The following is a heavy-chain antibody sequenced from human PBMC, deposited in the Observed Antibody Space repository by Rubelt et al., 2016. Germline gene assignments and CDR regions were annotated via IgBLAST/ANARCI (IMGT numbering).Heavy chain of an antibody. Sequence: EWVSYISSTITSGYYADSVKGRFTVSRDIAKNSLYLQMNSLRDEDTAVYYCAKDGYGGWDNYFDYWGQGTLVTVSS. D-gene: IGHD4-23*01. CDR3: AKDGYGGWDNYFDY. J-gene: IGHJ4*02. CDR2: ISSTITSG. V-gene: IGHV3-48*02.